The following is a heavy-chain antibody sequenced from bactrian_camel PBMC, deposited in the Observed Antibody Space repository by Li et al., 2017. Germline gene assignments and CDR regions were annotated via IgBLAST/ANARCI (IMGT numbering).Heavy chain of an antibody. D-gene: IGHD1*01. CDR1: GRNYVKWC. CDR3: AASGRTWLLSRRPDDFRY. CDR2: LDWRGIT. Sequence: GGSVQAGGSLRLSCAASGRNYVKWCMGWFRQVPGKEREGLATLDWRGITAYADSVKGRFTISRDNVKNTLDLQMDNLTPEDTAVYYCAASGRTWLLSRRPDDFRYWGQGTQVTVS. V-gene: IGHV3S53*01. J-gene: IGHJ6*01.